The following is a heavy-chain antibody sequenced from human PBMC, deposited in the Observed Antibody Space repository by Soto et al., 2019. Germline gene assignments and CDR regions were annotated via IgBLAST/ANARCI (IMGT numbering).Heavy chain of an antibody. CDR2: ISGSGGST. CDR3: AKRTPGWYFDI. V-gene: IGHV3-23*01. J-gene: IGHJ2*01. Sequence: EVQLLESGGGLVQPGGSLRLSCAASGFTFSSYAMSWVRQAPGKGLEWVSVISGSGGSTYYADSVKGRFTISRDNSKNPLYLQMNRLRAEDAAVYYCAKRTPGWYFDIWGRGTLVTVSS. CDR1: GFTFSSYA.